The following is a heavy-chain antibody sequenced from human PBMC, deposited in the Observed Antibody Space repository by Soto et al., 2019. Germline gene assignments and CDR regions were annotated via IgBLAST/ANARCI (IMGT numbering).Heavy chain of an antibody. Sequence: PGGSLRLSWAASGCTFSSYGITRVRQAPGKGLEWVSAITGSGVSTYHADSAKGRFTISRDNSANTLYLQMNGLSAEDTAVYYCAKDAKTTSGWFLDSWGPGTLVTSPQ. CDR1: GCTFSSYG. D-gene: IGHD6-19*01. CDR2: ITGSGVST. CDR3: AKDAKTTSGWFLDS. J-gene: IGHJ4*02. V-gene: IGHV3-23*01.